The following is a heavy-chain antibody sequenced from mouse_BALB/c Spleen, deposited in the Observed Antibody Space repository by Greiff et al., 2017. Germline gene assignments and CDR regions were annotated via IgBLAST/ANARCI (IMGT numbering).Heavy chain of an antibody. V-gene: IGHV2-6-4*01. Sequence: VQLKESGPGLVAPSQSLSITCTVSGFSLSRYSVHWVRQPPGKGLEWLGMIWGGGSTDYNSALKSRLSISKDNSKSQVFFKMNSLQADDTAIYYCAKKGGDYSYAMDYWGQGTSVTVSS. D-gene: IGHD2-4*01. CDR3: AKKGGDYSYAMDY. J-gene: IGHJ4*01. CDR2: IWGGGST. CDR1: GFSLSRYS.